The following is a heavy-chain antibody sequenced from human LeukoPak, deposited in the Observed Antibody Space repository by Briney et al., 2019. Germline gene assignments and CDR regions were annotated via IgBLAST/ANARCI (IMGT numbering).Heavy chain of an antibody. CDR1: GFTFSNYV. V-gene: IGHV3-23*01. CDR3: TRRVGGTPDY. CDR2: IGIDVRDS. D-gene: IGHD1-26*01. J-gene: IGHJ4*02. Sequence: PGGSLRLSCAASGFTFSNYVTTWVRQAPGKGLEWVSAIGIDVRDSDYADSVKGRFTISRDNSKNTVYLQMNSLRAEDTGLYYCTRRVGGTPDYWGLGTLVTVSS.